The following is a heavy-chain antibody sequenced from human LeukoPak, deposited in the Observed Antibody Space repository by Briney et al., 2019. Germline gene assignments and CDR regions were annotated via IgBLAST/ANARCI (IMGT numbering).Heavy chain of an antibody. CDR2: IYTSGST. V-gene: IGHV4-61*02. Sequence: SETLSLTCTVSGGSISSGSYYWSWIRQPAGKGLEWIGRIYTSGSTNYNPSLKSRVTISVDTSKNQFSLKLSSVTAADTAVYYCARGLWSGYYASYYYYYMDVWGKGTTVTVSS. CDR1: GGSISSGSYY. CDR3: ARGLWSGYYASYYYYYMDV. D-gene: IGHD3-3*01. J-gene: IGHJ6*03.